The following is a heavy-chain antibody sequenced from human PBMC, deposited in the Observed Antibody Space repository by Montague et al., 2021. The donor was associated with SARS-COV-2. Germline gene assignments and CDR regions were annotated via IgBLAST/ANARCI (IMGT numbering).Heavy chain of an antibody. CDR1: GGPISRNY. CDR2: IYYSGTT. CDR3: ARGGGNSAVHSYDGMDV. Sequence: SETLSLTCTVSGGPISRNYWNWIRQPPGKGLEWIGYIYYSGTTNCNPSLKSRVTMSVDTSKNQFSLKLNSVTAADTAVYYCARGGGNSAVHSYDGMDVWGLGTTVTVSS. J-gene: IGHJ6*02. V-gene: IGHV4-59*01. D-gene: IGHD4-23*01.